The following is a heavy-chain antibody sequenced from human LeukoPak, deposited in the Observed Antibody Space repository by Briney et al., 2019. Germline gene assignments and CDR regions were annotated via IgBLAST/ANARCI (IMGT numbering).Heavy chain of an antibody. Sequence: PSETLSLTCTISAASISSSSHHWSWIRQPPGKGLEWIGEINHSGSTNYNPSLKSRVTISVDTSKNQFSLKLSSVTAADTAVYYCARVSSGGLFDYWGQGTLVTVSS. V-gene: IGHV4-39*07. D-gene: IGHD4-23*01. CDR2: INHSGST. CDR1: AASISSSSHH. J-gene: IGHJ4*02. CDR3: ARVSSGGLFDY.